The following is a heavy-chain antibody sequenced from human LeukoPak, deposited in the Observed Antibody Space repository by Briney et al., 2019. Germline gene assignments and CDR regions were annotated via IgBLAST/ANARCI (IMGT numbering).Heavy chain of an antibody. D-gene: IGHD3-10*01. CDR3: TLGSY. CDR2: INTNTGNP. J-gene: IGHJ4*02. V-gene: IGHV7-4-1*02. CDR1: GYTFNKYA. Sequence: ASVKVSCKASGYTFNKYAINWVRQAPGQGLEWMGWINTNTGNPSYARDFTGRFIFSLDTSVNSAFLQINNLKAEDTAFYYCTLGSYWGQGTLVTVSS.